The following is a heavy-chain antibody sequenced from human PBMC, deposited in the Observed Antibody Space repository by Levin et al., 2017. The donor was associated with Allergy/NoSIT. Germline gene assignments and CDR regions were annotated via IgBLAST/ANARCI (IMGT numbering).Heavy chain of an antibody. Sequence: GESLKISCAAFGFSFSDYYMSWIRQAPGKGLEWISYISSNSGTLYYADSVKGRFTISRDNAKKSLYLQMNSLRGDDTAVYYCARDRIASSSSTLFDYWGQGALVTVSS. CDR1: GFSFSDYY. J-gene: IGHJ4*02. CDR2: ISSNSGTL. CDR3: ARDRIASSSSTLFDY. D-gene: IGHD6-6*01. V-gene: IGHV3-11*01.